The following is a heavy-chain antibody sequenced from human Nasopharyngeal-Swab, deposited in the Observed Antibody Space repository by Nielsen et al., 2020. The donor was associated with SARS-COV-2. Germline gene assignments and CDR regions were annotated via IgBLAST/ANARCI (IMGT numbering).Heavy chain of an antibody. V-gene: IGHV3-53*01. CDR3: ARVRYYYYGMDV. J-gene: IGHJ6*02. CDR2: IYSGGST. Sequence: WIRQPPGKGLEWVSVIYSGGSTYYADSVKGRFTISRDNSKNTLYLQMNSLRAEDTAVYYCARVRYYYYGMDVWGQGTMVTVSS.